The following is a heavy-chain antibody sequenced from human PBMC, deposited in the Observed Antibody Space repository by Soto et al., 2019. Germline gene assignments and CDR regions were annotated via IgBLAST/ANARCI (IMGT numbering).Heavy chain of an antibody. V-gene: IGHV4-59*01. Sequence: PSETLSLTCTVSGGSISSYYWSWIRQPPGKGLEWIGYIYYSGSTNYNPSLKSRVTISVDTSKNQFSLKLSPVTAADTAVYYCASFPLMGSISSSPYFDYWGQGTLVTVSS. CDR3: ASFPLMGSISSSPYFDY. J-gene: IGHJ4*02. CDR1: GGSISSYY. D-gene: IGHD6-6*01. CDR2: IYYSGST.